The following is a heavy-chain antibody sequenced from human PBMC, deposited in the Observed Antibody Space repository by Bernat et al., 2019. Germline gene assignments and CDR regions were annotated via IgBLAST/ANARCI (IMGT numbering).Heavy chain of an antibody. CDR1: GFTFSSYG. CDR2: ISYDGSNK. J-gene: IGHJ4*02. V-gene: IGHV3-30*18. CDR3: AKDLTY. Sequence: VQLLESGGGLVQPGGSLRLSCAASGFTFSSYGMHWVRQAPGKGLEWVAVISYDGSNKYYADSVKGRFTISRDNSKNTLYLQMNSLRAEDTAVYYCAKDLTYWGQGTLVTVSS.